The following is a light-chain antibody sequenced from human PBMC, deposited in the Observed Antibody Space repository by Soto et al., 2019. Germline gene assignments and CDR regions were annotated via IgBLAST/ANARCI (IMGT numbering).Light chain of an antibody. CDR1: QSLLHSNGYKY. CDR2: LGS. J-gene: IGKJ5*01. V-gene: IGKV2-28*01. CDR3: MQALQTPIT. Sequence: EIVMTQSPLSLPVTPGEPASISCRSSQSLLHSNGYKYLDWYVQKPGQSPQLLIYLGSNRASGVPDRFSGSGSGTDFTLKISRVEAEDVGVYYCMQALQTPITFCQGTRLENK.